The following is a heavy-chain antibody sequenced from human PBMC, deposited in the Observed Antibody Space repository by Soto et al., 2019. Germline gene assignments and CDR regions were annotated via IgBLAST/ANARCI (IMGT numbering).Heavy chain of an antibody. V-gene: IGHV3-21*04. Sequence: EVQLVESGGGLVKPGGSLRLSCAASGFTFSSYNMNWVRQAPGKGLEWVSYISSGGDYIKYADSVKGRFTIARDTAKKSLLLQMASLRVEDAAVYYCARDSSSWSIWFDPLGQVTLVNVAA. CDR3: ARDSSSWSIWFDP. J-gene: IGHJ5*02. D-gene: IGHD6-13*01. CDR1: GFTFSSYN. CDR2: ISSGGDYI.